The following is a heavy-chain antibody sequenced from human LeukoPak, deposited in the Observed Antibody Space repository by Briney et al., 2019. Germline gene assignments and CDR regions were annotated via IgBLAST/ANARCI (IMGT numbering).Heavy chain of an antibody. CDR1: GGTISSYY. V-gene: IGHV4-59*01. D-gene: IGHD3-22*01. Sequence: SETLSLTCTASGGTISSYYWSWVRQPPGKGLEWIWYIYNSGSTNYNPSLKNRVTTSFNTSKNQFALKLRSLTAADTAVYYCARVPVWHYGSSGYYSPYYYYYMDVWGKGTTVTVSS. CDR2: IYNSGST. J-gene: IGHJ6*03. CDR3: ARVPVWHYGSSGYYSPYYYYYMDV.